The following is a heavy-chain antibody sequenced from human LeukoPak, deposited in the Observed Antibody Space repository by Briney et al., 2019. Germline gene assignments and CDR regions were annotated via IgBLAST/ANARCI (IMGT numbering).Heavy chain of an antibody. CDR1: GFTFSSYW. V-gene: IGHV3-7*01. J-gene: IGHJ4*02. CDR3: LTSTRSHRFDY. CDR2: IKQDGSDK. Sequence: GGSLRLFCAASGFTFSSYWMCWVRQAPGKGLEWVAIIKQDGSDKYYVDSVEGRFIISRDNAKNSLYLRMNSLRAEDTAVYYCLTSTRSHRFDYWGQGTLVTVSS. D-gene: IGHD2-15*01.